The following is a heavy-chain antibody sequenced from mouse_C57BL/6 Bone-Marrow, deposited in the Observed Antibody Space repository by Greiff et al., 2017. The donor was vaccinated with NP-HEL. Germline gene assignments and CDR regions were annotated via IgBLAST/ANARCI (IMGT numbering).Heavy chain of an antibody. CDR2: ISNGGGST. J-gene: IGHJ1*03. V-gene: IGHV5-12*01. CDR3: ARHGFITTVVDPSYWYFDV. CDR1: GFTFSDYY. Sequence: DVHLVESGGGLVQPGGSLKLSCAASGFTFSDYYMYWVRQTPEKRLEWVAYISNGGGSTYYPDTVKGRFTISRDNAKNTLYLQMSRLKSEDTAMYYCARHGFITTVVDPSYWYFDVWGTGTTVTVSS. D-gene: IGHD1-1*01.